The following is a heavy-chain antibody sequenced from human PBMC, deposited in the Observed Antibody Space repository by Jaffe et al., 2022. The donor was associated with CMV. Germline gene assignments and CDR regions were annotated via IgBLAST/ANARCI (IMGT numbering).Heavy chain of an antibody. D-gene: IGHD5-12*01. Sequence: QVQLQQWGAGLLKPSETLSLTCAVYGGSFSGYYWSWIRQPPGKGLEWIGEINHSGSTNYNPSLKSRVTISVDTSKNQFSLKLSSVTAADTAVYYCARDIVATRYYYYMDVWGKGTTVTVSS. CDR1: GGSFSGYY. CDR3: ARDIVATRYYYYMDV. V-gene: IGHV4-34*01. J-gene: IGHJ6*03. CDR2: INHSGST.